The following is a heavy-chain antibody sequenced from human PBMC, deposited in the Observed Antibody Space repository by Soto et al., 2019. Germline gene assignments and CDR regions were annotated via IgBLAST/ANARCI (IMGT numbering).Heavy chain of an antibody. D-gene: IGHD4-4*01. CDR3: ANHGPLTVTMVPNFDY. J-gene: IGHJ4*02. V-gene: IGHV3-23*01. CDR2: ISGSGGST. Sequence: EVQLLESGGVVVQPGGSLRLSCAASGFTFSSYAMSWVRQAPGKGLEWDSAISGSGGSTYYADSVKGRFTISRDNSKNTLYLQMNSLRAEDTAVYYGANHGPLTVTMVPNFDYWGQGTLVTVSS. CDR1: GFTFSSYA.